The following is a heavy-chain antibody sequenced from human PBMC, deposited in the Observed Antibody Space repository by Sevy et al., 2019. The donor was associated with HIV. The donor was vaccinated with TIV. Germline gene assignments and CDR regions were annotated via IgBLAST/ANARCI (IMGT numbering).Heavy chain of an antibody. Sequence: GGSLRLSCAASGFPFNDHAMHWVRQVPGKGLEWVSGISWNSRNIGYADSVKGRFTISRDNARHFVYLEMYSLIPEDTAFYYCAKDINRGCDGVNCYYYYYYLYGLDVWGQGTTVTVSS. CDR1: GFPFNDHA. J-gene: IGHJ6*02. CDR2: ISWNSRNI. CDR3: AKDINRGCDGVNCYYYYYYLYGLDV. D-gene: IGHD3-22*01. V-gene: IGHV3-9*01.